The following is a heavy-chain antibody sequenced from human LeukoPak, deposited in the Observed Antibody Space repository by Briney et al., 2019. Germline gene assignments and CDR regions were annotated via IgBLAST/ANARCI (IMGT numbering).Heavy chain of an antibody. D-gene: IGHD3-10*01. Sequence: GGSLRLSCAASGFTFSDYYMSWIRQAPGKGLEWVSYISSSSSYTNYADSVKGRFTISRDNAKNSLYLQMNSLRVEDTAVYYCASEDYGSGTPYGMDVWGKGTTVTVSS. V-gene: IGHV3-11*06. CDR3: ASEDYGSGTPYGMDV. J-gene: IGHJ6*04. CDR1: GFTFSDYY. CDR2: ISSSSSYT.